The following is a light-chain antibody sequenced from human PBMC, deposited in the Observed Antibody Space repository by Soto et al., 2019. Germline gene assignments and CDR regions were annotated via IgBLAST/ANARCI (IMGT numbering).Light chain of an antibody. CDR2: SAS. CDR3: EQLNSYPLT. V-gene: IGKV1-9*01. Sequence: IQLTQSPSSLSASVGDRVTITCRASKGISTYLAWYQETPGKAPKLLISSASTLQSGVPSRFSGSGSGTDFTLTISSLQPEDSAIYSCEQLNSYPLTFGGGTKVEI. CDR1: KGISTY. J-gene: IGKJ4*01.